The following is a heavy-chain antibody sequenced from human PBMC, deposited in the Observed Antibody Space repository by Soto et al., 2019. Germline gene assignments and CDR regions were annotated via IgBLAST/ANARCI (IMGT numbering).Heavy chain of an antibody. J-gene: IGHJ5*02. D-gene: IGHD2-15*01. CDR3: ARAENSLKYCSGGSCPLYNWFDP. V-gene: IGHV1-69*01. CDR2: IIPIFGTA. Sequence: ASVKVSCKASGGTFSSYAISWVRQAPGQGLEWMGGIIPIFGTANYAQKFQGRVTITADESTSTAYMELSSLRSEDTAVYYCARAENSLKYCSGGSCPLYNWFDPWGQGTLVTVSS. CDR1: GGTFSSYA.